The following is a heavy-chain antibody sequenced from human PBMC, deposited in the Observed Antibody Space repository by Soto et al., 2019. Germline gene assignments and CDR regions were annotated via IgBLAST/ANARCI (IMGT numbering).Heavy chain of an antibody. J-gene: IGHJ6*02. D-gene: IGHD5-18*01. V-gene: IGHV3-11*01. Sequence: QMQLVESGGGLVEPGGSLRLSCEASGFTFSNHYMSWIRQAPGKGLEWVSYISRSGSTIYYADSVRGRFTISRDNSKNSLYLQMDSLRAEDTAMYYCGRAPELWDENVATRPSIYYYGMDVWGQGTTVTVSS. CDR2: ISRSGSTI. CDR1: GFTFSNHY. CDR3: GRAPELWDENVATRPSIYYYGMDV.